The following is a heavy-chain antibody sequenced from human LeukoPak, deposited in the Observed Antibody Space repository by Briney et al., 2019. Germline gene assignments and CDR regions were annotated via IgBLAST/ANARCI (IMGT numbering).Heavy chain of an antibody. Sequence: AGGSLRLSCAASGFTFSSYSMNWVRQAPGKGLEWVSYISDRSSTIYYADSVRGRFTISRDNAKNSLYLQMNSLRDEGTAIYYCARDVGYSSGSYYFDYWGQGTLVTVSS. J-gene: IGHJ4*02. D-gene: IGHD6-19*01. CDR3: ARDVGYSSGSYYFDY. CDR1: GFTFSSYS. CDR2: ISDRSSTI. V-gene: IGHV3-48*02.